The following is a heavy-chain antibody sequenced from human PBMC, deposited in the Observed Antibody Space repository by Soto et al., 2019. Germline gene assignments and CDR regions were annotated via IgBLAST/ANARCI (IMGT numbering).Heavy chain of an antibody. V-gene: IGHV3-30*02. CDR2: IRYDGSNK. CDR1: GFTFSSYG. Sequence: PGGSRRLSCAASGFTFSSYGMHWVRQAPGKGLEWVAAIRYDGSNKYYADSVKGRFTISRDNSKNTLYLQMNSLRAEDTAVYYCAKERRYSSSLVVDFWGQGTLVTVSS. J-gene: IGHJ4*02. CDR3: AKERRYSSSLVVDF. D-gene: IGHD6-6*01.